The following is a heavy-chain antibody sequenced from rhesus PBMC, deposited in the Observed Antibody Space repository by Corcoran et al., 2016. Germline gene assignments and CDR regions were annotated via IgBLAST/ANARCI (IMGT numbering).Heavy chain of an antibody. CDR1: GGSFSSYW. D-gene: IGHD4-4*01. Sequence: QVQLQESGPGLVKPSETLSLTCAVSGGSFSSYWLSWIRQPPGKGREWIGEINCKSGSTTANPSLTRRVTISKDASKKQFALKLSSVTTADTAVYYCARYDYGSGYFDYWGQGVLVTVSS. V-gene: IGHV4-80*01. CDR2: INCKSGST. J-gene: IGHJ4*01. CDR3: ARYDYGSGYFDY.